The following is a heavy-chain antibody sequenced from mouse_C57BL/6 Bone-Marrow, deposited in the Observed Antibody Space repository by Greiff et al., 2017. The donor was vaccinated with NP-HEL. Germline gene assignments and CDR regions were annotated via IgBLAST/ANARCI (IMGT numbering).Heavy chain of an antibody. D-gene: IGHD2-2*01. CDR1: GYTFTSYW. CDR2: IHPNSGST. V-gene: IGHV1-64*01. J-gene: IGHJ4*01. Sequence: QVQLQQPGAELVKPGASVKLSCKASGYTFTSYWMHWVKQRPGQGLEWIGLIHPNSGSTNYNEKFKSKATLTVDTSSSTAYMQLSSLTSEDSAVYYCARGLLWLRRRDYYAMDYWGQGTSDTVSS. CDR3: ARGLLWLRRRDYYAMDY.